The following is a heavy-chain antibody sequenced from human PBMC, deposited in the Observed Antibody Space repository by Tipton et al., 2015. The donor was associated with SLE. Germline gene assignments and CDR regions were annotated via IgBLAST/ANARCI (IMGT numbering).Heavy chain of an antibody. CDR1: GFTFSSYW. CDR2: VSSSTSTM. Sequence: SLRLSCAASGFTFSSYWMHWVRQAPGKGLEWVSYVSSSTSTMYYADYVKGRFTISRDNAKNSVFLQMNSLRAEDTAVYYCARTPGYCSGGNCYLWFDPWGQGTLVTVSS. V-gene: IGHV3-48*01. D-gene: IGHD2-15*01. CDR3: ARTPGYCSGGNCYLWFDP. J-gene: IGHJ5*02.